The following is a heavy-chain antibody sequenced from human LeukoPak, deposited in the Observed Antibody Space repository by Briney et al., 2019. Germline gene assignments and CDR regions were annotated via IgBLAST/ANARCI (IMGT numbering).Heavy chain of an antibody. CDR2: IKSKTDGGTT. J-gene: IGHJ4*02. CDR3: TTETYYYDSSGYYYVDY. CDR1: GFTFSTYA. V-gene: IGHV3-15*01. D-gene: IGHD3-22*01. Sequence: GGSLRLSCAASGFTFSTYAMSWVRQAPGKGLEWVGRIKSKTDGGTTDYAAPVKGRFTISRDDSKNTLYLQMNSLKTEDTAVYYCTTETYYYDSSGYYYVDYWGQGTLVTVSS.